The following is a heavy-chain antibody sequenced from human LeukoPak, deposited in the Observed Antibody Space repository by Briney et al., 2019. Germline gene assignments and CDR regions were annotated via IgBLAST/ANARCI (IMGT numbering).Heavy chain of an antibody. CDR2: ISGPGSTI. V-gene: IGHV3-11*04. J-gene: IGHJ3*02. CDR1: GFTFSDYY. D-gene: IGHD5-18*01. Sequence: GGSLRLSCAASGFTFSDYYMSWFRQAPGKGLEGVSYISGPGSTISYADSVKGRFTISRDNAKNSLYLQVNSLRVEDTAVYYCARGKYSAAFDIWGQGTMVTVSS. CDR3: ARGKYSAAFDI.